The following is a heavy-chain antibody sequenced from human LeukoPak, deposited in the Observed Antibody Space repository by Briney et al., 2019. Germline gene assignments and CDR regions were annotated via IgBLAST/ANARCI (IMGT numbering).Heavy chain of an antibody. J-gene: IGHJ4*02. V-gene: IGHV4-34*01. Sequence: PSETLSLTCAVYGGSFSGYYWSWIRQPPGKGLEWIGEINHSGSTNYNPSLKSRVTISVDTSKNQFSLKLSSVTAADTAVYYCARVFRRAPRASYYYGSGSYYQAYYFDYWGQGTLVTVSS. CDR2: INHSGST. CDR3: ARVFRRAPRASYYYGSGSYYQAYYFDY. CDR1: GGSFSGYY. D-gene: IGHD3-10*01.